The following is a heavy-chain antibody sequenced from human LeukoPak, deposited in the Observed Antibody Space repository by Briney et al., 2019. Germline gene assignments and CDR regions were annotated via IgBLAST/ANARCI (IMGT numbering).Heavy chain of an antibody. V-gene: IGHV3-23*01. Sequence: GGSLRLSCAASGFTFSSYAMSWVRQAPGKGLEWVSAISGSGGSTYYADSVKGRFTISRDNSKNTLYLQMNSLRPEDTALYYCARTAHFYSNGFDIWGQGTMVTVSS. D-gene: IGHD6-13*01. CDR3: ARTAHFYSNGFDI. CDR2: ISGSGGST. CDR1: GFTFSSYA. J-gene: IGHJ3*02.